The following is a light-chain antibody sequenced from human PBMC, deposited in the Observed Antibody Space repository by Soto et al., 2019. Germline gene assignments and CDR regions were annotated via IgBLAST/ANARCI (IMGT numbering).Light chain of an antibody. CDR1: QRISTY. V-gene: IGKV1-39*01. CDR2: HAS. J-gene: IGKJ1*01. CDR3: QSNHRQPWT. Sequence: YRTRSTSHPSAXXGDRVXFTSLQSQRISTYFNLYQGRGGKAPKLLINHASSLRRGVPSRFSSSRTKTDFTITIRVQHAEVFANYYSQSNHRQPWTLGRRTKVNIK.